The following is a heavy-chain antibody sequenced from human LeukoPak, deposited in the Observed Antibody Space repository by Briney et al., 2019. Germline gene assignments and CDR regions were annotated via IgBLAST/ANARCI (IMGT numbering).Heavy chain of an antibody. Sequence: PGGSLRLSCVASGFPFDRYWMSWVRQAPGKGLEWVANIKHDGSEKNLVDSVKGRFTISRDNAENSLFLQMNSLRADDTAVYFCARQPIYEAYFDFWGQGTLVTVSS. CDR2: IKHDGSEK. D-gene: IGHD3-16*01. CDR1: GFPFDRYW. CDR3: ARQPIYEAYFDF. V-gene: IGHV3-7*01. J-gene: IGHJ4*02.